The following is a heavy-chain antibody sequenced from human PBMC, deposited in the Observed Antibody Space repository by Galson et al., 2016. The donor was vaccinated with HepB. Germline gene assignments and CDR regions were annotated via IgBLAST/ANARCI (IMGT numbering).Heavy chain of an antibody. CDR2: IYWDDDK. CDR3: AHSLSTVGGFDP. V-gene: IGHV2-5*02. J-gene: IGHJ5*02. Sequence: PALVKPTQTLTLTCTFSGFSLSPSEVAVGWIRQPPGKALELLALIYWDDDKRYNASLKSRLTVNKDTSKNQVVLKMTNMDPVDTGIYYCAHSLSTVGGFDPWGQGTLVTVSS. CDR1: GFSLSPSEVA. D-gene: IGHD1-26*01.